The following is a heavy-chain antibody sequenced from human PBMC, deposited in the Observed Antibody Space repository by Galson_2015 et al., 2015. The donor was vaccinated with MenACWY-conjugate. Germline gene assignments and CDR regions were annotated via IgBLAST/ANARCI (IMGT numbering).Heavy chain of an antibody. D-gene: IGHD3-22*01. J-gene: IGHJ6*02. CDR3: AKDLGQVVIISSGMVV. V-gene: IGHV3-30*18. Sequence: SLRLPCSASGFTFCRYSLHWVRPAPGKGLEWVVVISYDGSNKYYTDSVKGRFTISRDNIKNTLYLQMNSVRAEDTAVYFCAKDLGQVVIISSGMVVWGQGTTVTVSS. CDR2: ISYDGSNK. CDR1: GFTFCRYS.